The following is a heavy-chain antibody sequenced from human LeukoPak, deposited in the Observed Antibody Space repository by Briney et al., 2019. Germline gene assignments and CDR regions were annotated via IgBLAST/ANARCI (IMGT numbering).Heavy chain of an antibody. CDR3: ASDYYYGSGSVRAGYFDY. J-gene: IGHJ4*02. Sequence: ASVKVSCKASGYTFTNYYMHWVRQAPGQGLEWMGIINPSGGTTSYAQKLQGRVTMTRDTSTSTVYMELSSLRSEDTAVYYCASDYYYGSGSVRAGYFDYWGQGTLVTVSS. V-gene: IGHV1-46*01. CDR1: GYTFTNYY. D-gene: IGHD3-10*01. CDR2: INPSGGTT.